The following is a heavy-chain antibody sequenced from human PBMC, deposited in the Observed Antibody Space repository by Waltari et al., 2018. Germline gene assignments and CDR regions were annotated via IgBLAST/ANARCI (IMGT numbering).Heavy chain of an antibody. V-gene: IGHV3-23*04. CDR1: GFTFGSYA. D-gene: IGHD2-2*01. CDR3: VKDGRTSPRTPDY. J-gene: IGHJ4*02. Sequence: EVQPVESGGGLVKPGASLSLSCAASGFTFGSYAMSWVRQAPGKGLEWVSGISNSGGSTSYADSVTGRFTISRDNSKNTLYVHMTSLRAEDTAIYYCVKDGRTSPRTPDYWGQGALVTVSS. CDR2: ISNSGGST.